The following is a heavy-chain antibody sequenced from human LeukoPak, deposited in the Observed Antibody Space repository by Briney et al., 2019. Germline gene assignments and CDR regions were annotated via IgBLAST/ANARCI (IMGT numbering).Heavy chain of an antibody. D-gene: IGHD2-15*01. CDR1: GGTFSSYA. V-gene: IGHV1-69*01. J-gene: IGHJ4*02. Sequence: SVKVSCKASGGTFSSYAISWVRQAPGQGLEWMGVIIPIFGTANYAQKFQGRVTITADESTSTAYMELSSLRSEDTAVYYCARDPLLTLDCSGGSCGNYWGQGTLVTVSS. CDR3: ARDPLLTLDCSGGSCGNY. CDR2: IIPIFGTA.